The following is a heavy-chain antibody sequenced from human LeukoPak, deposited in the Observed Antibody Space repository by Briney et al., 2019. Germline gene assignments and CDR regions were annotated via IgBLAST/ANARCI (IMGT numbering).Heavy chain of an antibody. Sequence: GASVKVSCKASGGTFSSYAISWVRQAPGQGLEWMGGIIPIFGTANYAQKFQGRVTITADESTSTAYMELSSLRSEDTAVYYCARSGIAAAGPYFDYWGQGTLVTVSS. J-gene: IGHJ4*02. V-gene: IGHV1-69*13. CDR3: ARSGIAAAGPYFDY. CDR1: GGTFSSYA. D-gene: IGHD6-13*01. CDR2: IIPIFGTA.